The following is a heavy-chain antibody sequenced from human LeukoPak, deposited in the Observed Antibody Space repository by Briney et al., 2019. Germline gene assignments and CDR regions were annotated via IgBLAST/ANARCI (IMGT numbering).Heavy chain of an antibody. D-gene: IGHD3-3*01. CDR1: GFTFSSYA. Sequence: GGSLRLSCVASGFTFSSYAMNWVRQAPGKGLEWVSAISSSDGSTYYADSVKGRFTISRDNSKNTLYLQMNSLRAEDTAVYYCAKNYDFWSGPRDYFDYWGQGTLVTVSS. V-gene: IGHV3-23*01. J-gene: IGHJ4*02. CDR2: ISSSDGST. CDR3: AKNYDFWSGPRDYFDY.